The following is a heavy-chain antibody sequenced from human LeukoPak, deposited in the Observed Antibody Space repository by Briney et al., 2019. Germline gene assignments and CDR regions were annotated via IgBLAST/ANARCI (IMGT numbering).Heavy chain of an antibody. D-gene: IGHD3-22*01. CDR2: IYYSGSA. Sequence: PSETLSLTCTVSGGSISSSSYYWGWIRQPPGKGLEWIGSIYYSGSAYYNPSLKSRVTISVDTSKNQFSLKLSSVTAADTAVYYCARDGVEYYDSSGYHYFDYWGQGTLVTVSS. J-gene: IGHJ4*02. CDR3: ARDGVEYYDSSGYHYFDY. CDR1: GGSISSSSYY. V-gene: IGHV4-39*07.